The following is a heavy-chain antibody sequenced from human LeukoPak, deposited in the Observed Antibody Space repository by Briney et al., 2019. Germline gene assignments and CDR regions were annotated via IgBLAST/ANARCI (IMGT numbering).Heavy chain of an antibody. D-gene: IGHD6-13*01. CDR2: ISYDGSNK. J-gene: IGHJ6*02. Sequence: PGRSLRLSCAASGFTFSSYAMHWVRQAPGKGLEWVAVISYDGSNKYYADSVKGRFTISRDNSKNTLYLQMNSLRAEDTAVYYCARERRDRAAAGTGNYYYYYGMDVWGQGTTVTVSS. CDR1: GFTFSSYA. CDR3: ARERRDRAAAGTGNYYYYYGMDV. V-gene: IGHV3-30-3*01.